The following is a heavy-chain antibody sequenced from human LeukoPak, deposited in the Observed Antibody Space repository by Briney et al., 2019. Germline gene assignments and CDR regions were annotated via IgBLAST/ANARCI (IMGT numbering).Heavy chain of an antibody. CDR3: ARSSITMIVVDAFDI. CDR1: GGTFSSYA. CDR2: IIPIFGTA. Sequence: SVQVSFQASGGTFSSYAISWVRPAPGQGLEWMGGIIPIFGTANYAQKFQGRVTITTDESTSTAYMELSSLRSEDTAVYYCARSSITMIVVDAFDIWGQGTMVTVSS. J-gene: IGHJ3*02. V-gene: IGHV1-69*05. D-gene: IGHD3-22*01.